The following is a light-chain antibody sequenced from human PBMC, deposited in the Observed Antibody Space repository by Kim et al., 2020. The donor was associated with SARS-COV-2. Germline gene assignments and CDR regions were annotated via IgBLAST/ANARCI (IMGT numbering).Light chain of an antibody. Sequence: QSVLTQPPSASGTPGQRVTISCTGSNSNIGSNTVNWYQQLPGTAPKLLIYSNNQRPSGVLDRFSGPKSGASASLAISGLQSEDEADYYCGAWDDSLNGPVFGTGTKVTVL. CDR1: NSNIGSNT. CDR2: SNN. CDR3: GAWDDSLNGPV. V-gene: IGLV1-44*01. J-gene: IGLJ1*01.